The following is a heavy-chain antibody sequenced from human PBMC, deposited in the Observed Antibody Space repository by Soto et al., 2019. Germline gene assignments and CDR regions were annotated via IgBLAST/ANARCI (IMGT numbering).Heavy chain of an antibody. CDR3: AKGYCSSTSCYTFDY. V-gene: IGHV3-30*18. CDR2: ISYDGSNK. Sequence: ESGGGVVQPGRSLRLSCAASGFTFSSYGMHWVRQAPGKGLEWVAVISYDGSNKYYADSVKGRFTISRDNSKNTLYLQMNSLRAEDTAVYYCAKGYCSSTSCYTFDYWGQGTLVTVSS. D-gene: IGHD2-2*02. J-gene: IGHJ4*02. CDR1: GFTFSSYG.